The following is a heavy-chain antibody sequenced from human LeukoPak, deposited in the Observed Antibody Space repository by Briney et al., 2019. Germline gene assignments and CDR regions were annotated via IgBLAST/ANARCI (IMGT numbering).Heavy chain of an antibody. CDR2: IKQDGSEK. V-gene: IGHV3-7*01. CDR3: ARVCYDYVWGSYRYTGGYFDY. CDR1: GFTFSSYW. D-gene: IGHD3-16*02. J-gene: IGHJ4*02. Sequence: PGGSLRLSCAASGFTFSSYWMSWVRQAPGKGLKWVANIKQDGSEKYYVDSVKGRFTISRDNAKNSLYLQMNSLRAEDTAVYYCARVCYDYVWGSYRYTGGYFDYWGQGTLVTVSS.